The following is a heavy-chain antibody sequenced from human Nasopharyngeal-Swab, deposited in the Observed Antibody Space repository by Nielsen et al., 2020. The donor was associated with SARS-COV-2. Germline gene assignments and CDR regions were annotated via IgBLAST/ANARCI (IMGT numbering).Heavy chain of an antibody. CDR1: GGSFSGYY. Sequence: SETLSLTCAVYGGSFSGYYWSWIRQPPGKGLEWIGEINHSGSTNYNPSLKSRVTISVDTSKNQFSLKLSSVTAADTAVYYCARGRSRFGYCSGGSCYPFDYWGQGTLVTVSS. D-gene: IGHD2-15*01. V-gene: IGHV4-34*01. CDR2: INHSGST. J-gene: IGHJ4*02. CDR3: ARGRSRFGYCSGGSCYPFDY.